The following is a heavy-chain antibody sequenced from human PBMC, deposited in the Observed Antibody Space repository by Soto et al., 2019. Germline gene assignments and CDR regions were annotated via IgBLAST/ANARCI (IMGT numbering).Heavy chain of an antibody. V-gene: IGHV1-69*01. D-gene: IGHD2-21*02. Sequence: QVQLVQSGAEVKKPGSSVKVSCKASGGTFSSYAISWVRQAPGQGLGWMGGFIPIFGTANYAQKVQGRVTITADESTSTDYMELSSLRSEDTGVYYCARGDQPLLSTTGVDYWGQGTLVTVSS. J-gene: IGHJ4*02. CDR2: FIPIFGTA. CDR3: ARGDQPLLSTTGVDY. CDR1: GGTFSSYA.